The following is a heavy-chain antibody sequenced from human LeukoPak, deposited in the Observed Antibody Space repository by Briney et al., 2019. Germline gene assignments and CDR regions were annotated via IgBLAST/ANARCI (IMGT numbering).Heavy chain of an antibody. J-gene: IGHJ4*02. CDR3: AKDRFPGIAVAGPEGYFDY. CDR1: GFTFSSYG. Sequence: GRSLRLSCAASGFTFSSYGMHWVRQAPGKGLEWVAVISYDGSNKYYADSVKGRFTISRDNSKNTLYLQMNSLRAEDTAVYYCAKDRFPGIAVAGPEGYFDYWGQGTLVTVSS. CDR2: ISYDGSNK. D-gene: IGHD6-19*01. V-gene: IGHV3-30*18.